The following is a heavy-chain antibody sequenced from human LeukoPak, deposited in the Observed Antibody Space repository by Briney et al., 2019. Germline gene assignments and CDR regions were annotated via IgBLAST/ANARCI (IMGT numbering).Heavy chain of an antibody. J-gene: IGHJ4*02. D-gene: IGHD5-24*01. CDR2: ISGYNGNT. CDR1: GYTFTNYG. CDR3: ARARDGYNYDY. Sequence: ASVKVSCKASGYTFTNYGISWVRQAPGQGLEWMGWISGYNGNTNYAQKLQGRVTMTTDTSTSTAYMELRSLRSDDTAVYYCARARDGYNYDYWGQGTLVTVSS. V-gene: IGHV1-18*01.